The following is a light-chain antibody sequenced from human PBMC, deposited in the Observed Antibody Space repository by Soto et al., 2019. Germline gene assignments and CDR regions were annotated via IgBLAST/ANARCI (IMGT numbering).Light chain of an antibody. J-gene: IGKJ1*01. CDR2: GAS. Sequence: EIVLTQSPGPLSLSPGERATLSCRASQSVINSYLAWYQQKPGQAPRLLIYGASNRPTGIPDRFSGSGSGTDFTLTISRLEPEDFAVYYCQQYGISPWTFGQGTKVDIK. CDR3: QQYGISPWT. CDR1: QSVINSY. V-gene: IGKV3-20*01.